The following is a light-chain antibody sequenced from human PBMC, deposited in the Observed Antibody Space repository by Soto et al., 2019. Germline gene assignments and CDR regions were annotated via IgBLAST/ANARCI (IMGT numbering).Light chain of an antibody. CDR3: QQRHMWPIT. J-gene: IGKJ5*01. CDR1: QSVSSN. CDR2: GAS. V-gene: IGKV3-15*01. Sequence: EIVMTQSPSTLSVSPGERATLSCRASQSVSSNLAWYQQKPGQAPSLLIYGASTRATGTPARFSGSGSGTDFTLTISSLEPEDSAVYYCQQRHMWPITFGQGTRLEI.